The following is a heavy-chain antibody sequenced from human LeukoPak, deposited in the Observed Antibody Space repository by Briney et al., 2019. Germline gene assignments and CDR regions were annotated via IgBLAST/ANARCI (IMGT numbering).Heavy chain of an antibody. CDR3: ARDNYYDSSGYPSGDGFDI. CDR2: INTNTGNP. V-gene: IGHV7-4-1*02. CDR1: GYTFTSYA. J-gene: IGHJ3*02. D-gene: IGHD3-22*01. Sequence: ASVKVSCKASGYTFTSYAMNWVRQAPGQGLEWMGWINTNTGNPTYAQGFIGQFVSSLDTSVSTAYLQISSLKAEDTAVYYCARDNYYDSSGYPSGDGFDIWGQGTMVTVSS.